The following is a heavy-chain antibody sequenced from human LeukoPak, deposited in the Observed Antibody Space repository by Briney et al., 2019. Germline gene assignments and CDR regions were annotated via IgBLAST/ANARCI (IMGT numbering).Heavy chain of an antibody. CDR1: GGTFSSYA. D-gene: IGHD6-19*01. CDR2: ISAYNGNT. J-gene: IGHJ3*02. CDR3: ASHSSDYAFDI. V-gene: IGHV1-18*01. Sequence: GASVKVSCKASGGTFSSYAISWVRQAPGQGLEWMGWISAYNGNTNYAQKLQGRVTMTTDTSTSTAYMELRSLRSDDTAVYYCASHSSDYAFDIWGQGTMVTVSS.